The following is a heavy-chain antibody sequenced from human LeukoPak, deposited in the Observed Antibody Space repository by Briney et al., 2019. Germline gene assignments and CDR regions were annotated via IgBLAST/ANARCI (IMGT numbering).Heavy chain of an antibody. J-gene: IGHJ3*02. V-gene: IGHV3-23*01. D-gene: IGHD1-26*01. Sequence: PGGSLRLSCAASGFTFSSYGMSWVRQAPGKGLEWVSAISGSGGSTYYADSVKGRFTISRDNSKNTLYLQMNSLRAEDTAVYYCARDLYSGSYRDAFDIWGQGTMVTVSS. CDR1: GFTFSSYG. CDR2: ISGSGGST. CDR3: ARDLYSGSYRDAFDI.